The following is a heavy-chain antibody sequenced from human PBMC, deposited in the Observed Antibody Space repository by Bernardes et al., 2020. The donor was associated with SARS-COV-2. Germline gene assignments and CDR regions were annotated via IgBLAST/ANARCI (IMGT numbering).Heavy chain of an antibody. V-gene: IGHV4-34*01. CDR2: INHSGST. J-gene: IGHJ6*02. CDR3: ARGRRVLLWFGELTPHLDYYGMDG. Sequence: SETLSLTCAVYGGSFSGYYWSWIRQPPGKGLEWIGEINHSGSTNYNPSLKSRVTISVDTSKNQFSLKLSSVTAADTAVYYCARGRRVLLWFGELTPHLDYYGMDGWGQGTTVTVAS. CDR1: GGSFSGYY. D-gene: IGHD3-10*01.